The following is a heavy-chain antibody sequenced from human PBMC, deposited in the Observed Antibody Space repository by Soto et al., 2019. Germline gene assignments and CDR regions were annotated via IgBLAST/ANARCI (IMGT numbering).Heavy chain of an antibody. J-gene: IGHJ4*02. V-gene: IGHV4-39*01. D-gene: IGHD6-6*01. CDR3: ARTSRFDC. Sequence: ETLSLTCTVSGGSISSSTYYWGWMRQPPGKGLEWIASFFIGGNTYYNPSLKSRVTISVDTSKNQFSLKLSSVTAADTAVYYCARTSRFDCWGQGTLVTVSS. CDR1: GGSISSSTYY. CDR2: FFIGGNT.